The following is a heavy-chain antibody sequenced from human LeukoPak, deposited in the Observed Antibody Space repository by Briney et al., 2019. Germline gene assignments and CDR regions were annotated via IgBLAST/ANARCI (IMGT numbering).Heavy chain of an antibody. D-gene: IGHD5-18*01. CDR2: INPNSGGT. CDR3: ARDHSYGYGFFDY. Sequence: ASVKVSCKASGYTFTGYYMHWVRQAPGQGLEWMGWINPNSGGTNYAQKFQGRVTMTRDTSISTAYMELSRLRSDDTAVYYCARDHSYGYGFFDYWGQGTPATVSS. V-gene: IGHV1-2*02. CDR1: GYTFTGYY. J-gene: IGHJ4*02.